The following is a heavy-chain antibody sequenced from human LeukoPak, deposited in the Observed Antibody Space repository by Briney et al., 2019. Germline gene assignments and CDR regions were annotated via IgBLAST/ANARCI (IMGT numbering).Heavy chain of an antibody. D-gene: IGHD5-18*01. J-gene: IGHJ4*02. Sequence: PSETLSLTCAVSGYSISSGYYWGWIRQPPGKGLEWIGSIYHSGSTYYNPSLKSRVTIPVDTSKNQFSLKLSPVTAADTAVYYCARSRGYSYGQTPHYWGQGTLVTVSS. CDR3: ARSRGYSYGQTPHY. CDR1: GYSISSGYY. V-gene: IGHV4-38-2*01. CDR2: IYHSGST.